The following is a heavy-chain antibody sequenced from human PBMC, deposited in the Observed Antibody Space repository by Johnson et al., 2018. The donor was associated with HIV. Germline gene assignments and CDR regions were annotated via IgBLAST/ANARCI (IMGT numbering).Heavy chain of an antibody. CDR3: ARTRQGAFDI. J-gene: IGHJ3*02. CDR2: IYSGGST. Sequence: VQLVESGGALVQPGRSLRLSCTASGFTFGDYGLNWVRQAPGKGLEWVSVIYSGGSTYYADSVKGRFTISRDNSKNTLYLQMNILRAEDTAVYYCARTRQGAFDIWGQGTMVTVSS. V-gene: IGHV3-66*02. CDR1: GFTFGDYG.